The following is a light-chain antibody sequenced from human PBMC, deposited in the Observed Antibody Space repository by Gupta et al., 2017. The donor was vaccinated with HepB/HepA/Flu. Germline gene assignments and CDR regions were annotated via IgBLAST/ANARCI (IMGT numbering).Light chain of an antibody. CDR1: HTNIGGYY. CDR3: AAWDDSLSAVV. J-gene: IGLJ2*01. CDR2: KNH. V-gene: IGLV1-47*01. Sequence: QSVLTQPPSASGTPGQRVTISRPGSHTNIGGYYVYWFQDLPGTAPKLLIDKNHQRPSGVPDRFSGSKSGTSASLAISGLRSDDEADYYCAAWDDSLSAVVFGAGTKLTVL.